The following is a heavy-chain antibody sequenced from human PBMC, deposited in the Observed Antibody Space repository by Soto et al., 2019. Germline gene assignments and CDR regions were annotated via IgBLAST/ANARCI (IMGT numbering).Heavy chain of an antibody. J-gene: IGHJ6*02. Sequence: SETLSLTCTVSGGSISSYYWSWIRQPLGKGLEWIGYIYYSGSTNYNPSLKSRVTISVDTSKNQFSLKLSSVTAADTAVYYCARGSPDFWSGYGYYYYGMDVWGQGTTVT. CDR2: IYYSGST. D-gene: IGHD3-3*01. V-gene: IGHV4-59*01. CDR1: GGSISSYY. CDR3: ARGSPDFWSGYGYYYYGMDV.